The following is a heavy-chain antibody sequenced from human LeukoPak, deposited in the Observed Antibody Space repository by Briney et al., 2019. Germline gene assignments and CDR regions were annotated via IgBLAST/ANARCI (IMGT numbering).Heavy chain of an antibody. CDR3: AKIARPQYSSSWSDY. CDR2: ISYDGTNK. Sequence: WGSLRLSCAASGFTFSSYGMHWVRQAPGKGLEWVAVISYDGTNKYYADSVKGRFTISRDNSKNTLYLQMNSLRAEDTAVYYCAKIARPQYSSSWSDYWGQGTLVTVSS. CDR1: GFTFSSYG. J-gene: IGHJ4*02. V-gene: IGHV3-30*18. D-gene: IGHD6-13*01.